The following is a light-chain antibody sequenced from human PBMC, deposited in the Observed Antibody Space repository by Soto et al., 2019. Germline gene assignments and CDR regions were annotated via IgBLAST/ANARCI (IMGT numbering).Light chain of an antibody. CDR2: GAS. CDR3: QQYGSSGT. Sequence: EMVMTQSPATLSLSPGDRATLSCRASQSVSSNLAWYQQKPGQAPRLLIYGASNRATGIQDRFSGSGSGTEFTLTIRRLEPEDFAVYYCQQYGSSGTCGQGTQVDIK. V-gene: IGKV3-20*01. CDR1: QSVSSN. J-gene: IGKJ1*01.